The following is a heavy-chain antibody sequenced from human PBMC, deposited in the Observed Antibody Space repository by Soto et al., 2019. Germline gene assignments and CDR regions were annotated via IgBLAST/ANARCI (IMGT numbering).Heavy chain of an antibody. CDR2: IIPIFGTA. CDR3: ASGYDYFFNYYYGMDV. J-gene: IGHJ6*02. Sequence: ASVKVSCKASGGTFSSYAISWVRQAPGQGLEWMGGIIPIFGTANYAQKFQGRVTITADESTSTAYMELSSLRSEDTAVYYCASGYDYFFNYYYGMDVWGQGTTVTVSS. CDR1: GGTFSSYA. V-gene: IGHV1-69*13. D-gene: IGHD5-12*01.